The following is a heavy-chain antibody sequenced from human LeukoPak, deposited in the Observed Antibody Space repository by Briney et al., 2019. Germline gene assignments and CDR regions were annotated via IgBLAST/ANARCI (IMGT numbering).Heavy chain of an antibody. J-gene: IGHJ6*03. CDR1: GFTFSSYG. CDR3: AKDNHGGATYYMHV. V-gene: IGHV3-23*01. Sequence: PGGSLRLSCAASGFTFSSYGMSWVRQAPRKGLEWVSSISNSGDNTYYPDSVNGRFTISRDNSKNTLYLQMNSLRAEDTAIYYCAKDNHGGATYYMHVWGKGTTVTISS. CDR2: ISNSGDNT. D-gene: IGHD5-24*01.